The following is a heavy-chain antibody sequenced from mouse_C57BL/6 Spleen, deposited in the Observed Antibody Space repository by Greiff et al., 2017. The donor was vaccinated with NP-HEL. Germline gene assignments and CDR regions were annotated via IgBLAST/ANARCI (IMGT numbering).Heavy chain of an antibody. CDR2: ISDGGSYT. Sequence: EVHLVESGGGLVKPGGSLKLSCAASGFTFSSYAMSWVRQTPEKRLEWVATISDGGSYTYYPDNVKGRFTISRDNAKNNLYLQMSHLKSEDTAMYYCAREDYGKAMDYWGQGTSVTVSS. CDR1: GFTFSSYA. V-gene: IGHV5-4*01. D-gene: IGHD1-1*01. J-gene: IGHJ4*01. CDR3: AREDYGKAMDY.